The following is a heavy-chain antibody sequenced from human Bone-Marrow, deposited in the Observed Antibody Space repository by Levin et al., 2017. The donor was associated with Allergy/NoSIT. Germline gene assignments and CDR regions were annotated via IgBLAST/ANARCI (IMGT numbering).Heavy chain of an antibody. CDR3: ARDPAVTRDGYVDL. Sequence: GASVKVSCKASGFAFTDYYMHWVRQAPGQGLEWLGWINPNNGATKYALKFQDRVTMPMDTSISTAYMEFRRLRSDDTAVFYCARDPAVTRDGYVDLWGRGTLVSVSS. J-gene: IGHJ2*01. CDR2: INPNNGAT. V-gene: IGHV1-2*02. D-gene: IGHD4-17*01. CDR1: GFAFTDYY.